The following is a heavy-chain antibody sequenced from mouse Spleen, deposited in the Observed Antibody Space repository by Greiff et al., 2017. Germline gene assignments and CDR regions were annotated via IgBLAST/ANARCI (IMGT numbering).Heavy chain of an antibody. V-gene: IGHV2-2*01. D-gene: IGHD1-1*01. Sequence: VKLMESGPGLVQPSQSLSITCTVSGFSLTSYGVHWVRQSPGKGLEWLGVIWSGGSTDYNAAFISRLSISKDNSKSQVFFKMNSLQADDTAIYYCARNGGSSLWYFDVWGTGTTVTVSS. CDR1: GFSLTSYG. J-gene: IGHJ1*03. CDR2: IWSGGST. CDR3: ARNGGSSLWYFDV.